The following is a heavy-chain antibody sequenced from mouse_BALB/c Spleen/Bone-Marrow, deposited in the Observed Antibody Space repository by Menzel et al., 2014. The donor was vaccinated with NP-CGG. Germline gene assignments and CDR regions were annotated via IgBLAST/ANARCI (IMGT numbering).Heavy chain of an antibody. CDR3: ARLNYYGNLFV. D-gene: IGHD1-1*01. V-gene: IGHV4-1*02. CDR1: GFDFSRYW. Sequence: DVQLQESGGGLVQPGGSLKLSCAASGFDFSRYWMSWVRQAPGKGLEWIGEINPDSSTINYTPSLKDKFIISRDSAKNTLYLQMSKVRSEDTALYYCARLNYYGNLFVWGAGTTVTVSS. CDR2: INPDSSTI. J-gene: IGHJ1*01.